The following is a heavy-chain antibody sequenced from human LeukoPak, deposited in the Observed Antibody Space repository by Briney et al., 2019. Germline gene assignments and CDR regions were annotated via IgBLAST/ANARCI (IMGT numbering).Heavy chain of an antibody. J-gene: IGHJ3*02. D-gene: IGHD3-9*01. Sequence: GASVKVSCKASGYTFTGYYMHWVRQAPGQGLEWMGWINPNSGGTNYAQKFQGRVTMTRDTSISTAYMELSRLRSDDTAVYYCASGPGLRYSYDAFDIWGQGTMVTVSS. CDR2: INPNSGGT. V-gene: IGHV1-2*02. CDR3: ASGPGLRYSYDAFDI. CDR1: GYTFTGYY.